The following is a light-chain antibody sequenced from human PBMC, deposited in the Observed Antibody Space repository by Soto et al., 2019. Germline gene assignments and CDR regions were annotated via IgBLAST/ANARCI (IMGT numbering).Light chain of an antibody. Sequence: QSALTQPASVSGSPGQSIAISCTGTSSDVGAYNFVSWYQQHPGKAPKLMIYDVNIRPSGISDRFSGSKSGNTASLTISGLQAEDEAYYFCSSYTTSSTLAFGGGTKLTVL. CDR1: SSDVGAYNF. CDR2: DVN. J-gene: IGLJ2*01. CDR3: SSYTTSSTLA. V-gene: IGLV2-14*01.